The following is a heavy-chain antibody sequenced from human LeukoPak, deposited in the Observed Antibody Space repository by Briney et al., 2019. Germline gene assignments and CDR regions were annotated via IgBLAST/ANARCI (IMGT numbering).Heavy chain of an antibody. J-gene: IGHJ4*02. Sequence: GASVKVSCMASGYTFTGYYMHWVRQAPGQGLEWMGRINPNSGGTNYAQKFQGRVTMTRDTSISTAYMELSRLRSDDTAVYYCARDSTQRYYYDSSGYYYGVDYWGQGTLVTVS. CDR1: GYTFTGYY. CDR3: ARDSTQRYYYDSSGYYYGVDY. D-gene: IGHD3-22*01. V-gene: IGHV1-2*06. CDR2: INPNSGGT.